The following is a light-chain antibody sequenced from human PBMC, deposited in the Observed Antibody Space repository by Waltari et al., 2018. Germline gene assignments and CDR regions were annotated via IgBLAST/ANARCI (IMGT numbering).Light chain of an antibody. CDR3: QQYNTWPPT. Sequence: EIVMPQSPATLSVSPGERATLSCRASQSVSSNLAWYQQKPGQAPRFLIHGTPTRATGIPARFSGSGSATEFTLTISSLQSEDFAVYYCQQYNTWPPTFGGGTKVEIK. CDR2: GTP. J-gene: IGKJ4*01. CDR1: QSVSSN. V-gene: IGKV3-15*01.